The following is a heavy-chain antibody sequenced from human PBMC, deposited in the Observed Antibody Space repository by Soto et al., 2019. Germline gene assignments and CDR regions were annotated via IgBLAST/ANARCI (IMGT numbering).Heavy chain of an antibody. Sequence: ETLSLTCTVSGGSVSSGSYYWSWIRQPPGKGLEWIGYIYYSGSTNYNPSLKSRVTISVDTSKNQFSLKLSSVTAADTAVYYCARGAVVVAAMIDYWGQGTLVTVSS. J-gene: IGHJ4*02. D-gene: IGHD2-15*01. CDR1: GGSVSSGSYY. CDR3: ARGAVVVAAMIDY. CDR2: IYYSGST. V-gene: IGHV4-61*01.